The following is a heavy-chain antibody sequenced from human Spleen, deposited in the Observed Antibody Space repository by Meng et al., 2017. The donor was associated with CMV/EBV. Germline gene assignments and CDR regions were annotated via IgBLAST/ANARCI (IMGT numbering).Heavy chain of an antibody. CDR2: IRHSGDIT. D-gene: IGHD6-6*01. CDR1: GGSLSGYY. J-gene: IGHJ4*02. V-gene: IGHV4-34*01. Sequence: SETLSLTCGLYGGSLSGYYWSWIRQTPGKGLEWIGEIRHSGDITNYNPSLKSRVTISIDTSKKQFSPKLSAVTAADTAVYYCARQYSSSYYSDYWGQGTLVTVSS. CDR3: ARQYSSSYYSDY.